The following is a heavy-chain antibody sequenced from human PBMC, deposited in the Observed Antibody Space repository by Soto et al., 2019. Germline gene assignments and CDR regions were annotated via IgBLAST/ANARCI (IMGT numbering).Heavy chain of an antibody. D-gene: IGHD3-10*01. CDR2: INPNSGGT. CDR3: ARDATRPLSLGVSINTKKSWFDP. Sequence: VSVEVSCKASGYSFTGYYMHWVRQAPGQGFEWLGWINPNSGGTNYAQKFQGRVTMTRETSISTAYMELSRLRSDDTAVYYCARDATRPLSLGVSINTKKSWFDPWRRGTMVTV. J-gene: IGHJ5*01. V-gene: IGHV1-2*02. CDR1: GYSFTGYY.